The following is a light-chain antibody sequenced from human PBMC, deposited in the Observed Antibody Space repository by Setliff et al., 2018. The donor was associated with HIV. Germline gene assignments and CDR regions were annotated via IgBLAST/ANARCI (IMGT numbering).Light chain of an antibody. V-gene: IGKV1-39*01. CDR1: QSISTY. CDR2: GAS. J-gene: IGKJ2*01. Sequence: DIQMTQSPSSLSASVGDRVAITCRASQSISTYLNWYQQKPGKAPKVLIYGASSLESGVPSKFSGSGSGTHFTLTISSLQPEDFATYYCQQSYSTPYTFGQGTKV. CDR3: QQSYSTPYT.